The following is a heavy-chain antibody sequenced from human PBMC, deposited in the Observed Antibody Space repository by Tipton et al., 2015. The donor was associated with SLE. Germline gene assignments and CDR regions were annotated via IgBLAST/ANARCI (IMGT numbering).Heavy chain of an antibody. CDR2: IYHSGST. CDR3: ARDRGWNTAMDQNWFDP. CDR1: GYSISSGYY. V-gene: IGHV4-38-2*02. Sequence: TLSLTCAVSGYSISSGYYWGWIRQPPGKGLEWIGSIYHSGSTYYNPSLKSRVTISVDTSKNQFSLKLSSVTAADTAVYYCARDRGWNTAMDQNWFDPWGQGTLVTVSS. D-gene: IGHD5-18*01. J-gene: IGHJ5*02.